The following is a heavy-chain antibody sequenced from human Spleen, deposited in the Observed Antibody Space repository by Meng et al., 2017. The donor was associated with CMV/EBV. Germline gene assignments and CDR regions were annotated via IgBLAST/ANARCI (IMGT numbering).Heavy chain of an antibody. V-gene: IGHV3-48*03. CDR1: GFTFSSYA. Sequence: GESLKISCAASGFTFSSYAMHWIRQAPGKGLEWVSYISSSGSTIYYADSVKGRFTISRDNAKNSLYLQMNSLRAEDTAVYYCASLEWLSQWGQGTLVTVSS. D-gene: IGHD3-3*01. CDR2: ISSSGSTI. CDR3: ASLEWLSQ. J-gene: IGHJ4*02.